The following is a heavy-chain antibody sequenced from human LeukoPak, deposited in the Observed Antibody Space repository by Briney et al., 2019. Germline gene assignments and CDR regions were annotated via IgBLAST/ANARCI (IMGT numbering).Heavy chain of an antibody. D-gene: IGHD4-11*01. CDR3: ARQTTKGGVEHGMDV. CDR2: IYYSGST. J-gene: IGHJ6*02. V-gene: IGHV4-30-4*01. Sequence: SQTLSLTRTVSGGSISSGDYYWSWIRQPPGKGLEWIGYIYYSGSTYYNPSLKSRVTISVDTSKNQFSLKLSSVTAADTAVYYCARQTTKGGVEHGMDVWGQGTTVTVSS. CDR1: GGSISSGDYY.